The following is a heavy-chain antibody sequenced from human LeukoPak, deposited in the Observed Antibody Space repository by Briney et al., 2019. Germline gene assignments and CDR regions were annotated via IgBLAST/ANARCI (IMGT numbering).Heavy chain of an antibody. Sequence: GGSLRLSCAASGFRFSSYGMHWVRQAPGKGLDWVAYIRYDGINEYYADSVKGRFTISRDLSKNTLFLQMNSLRPEDTAVYYCARERGGYSSSWYGRNYFDYWGQGTLVTVSS. CDR1: GFRFSSYG. J-gene: IGHJ4*02. V-gene: IGHV3-30*02. CDR3: ARERGGYSSSWYGRNYFDY. CDR2: IRYDGINE. D-gene: IGHD6-13*01.